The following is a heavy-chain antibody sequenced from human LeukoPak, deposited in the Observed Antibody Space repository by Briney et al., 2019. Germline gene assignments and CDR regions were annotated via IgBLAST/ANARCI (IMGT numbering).Heavy chain of an antibody. CDR2: ISAYNGNT. V-gene: IGHV1-18*01. CDR1: DYTFTTYG. CDR3: ARAFNLGYYYDSSGYYYFDY. Sequence: ASVRVSCKASDYTFTTYGISWVRQAPGQGLEWMGWISAYNGNTNYAQKLQGRVTMTTDTSTSTAYMELRSLRSDDTAVYYCARAFNLGYYYDSSGYYYFDYWGQGTLVTVSS. J-gene: IGHJ4*02. D-gene: IGHD3-22*01.